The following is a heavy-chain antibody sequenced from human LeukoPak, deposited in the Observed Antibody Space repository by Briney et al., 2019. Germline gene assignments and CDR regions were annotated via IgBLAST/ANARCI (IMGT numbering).Heavy chain of an antibody. Sequence: SETLSLTCTVSGGSISSYYWSWIRQPPGKGLEWIGYIYYSGSTNYNPSLKSRVTISVDTSKNQFSLKPSSVTAADTAVYYCASHSSGWFGGNWFDPWGQGTLVTVSS. V-gene: IGHV4-59*01. D-gene: IGHD6-19*01. CDR3: ASHSSGWFGGNWFDP. CDR1: GGSISSYY. J-gene: IGHJ5*02. CDR2: IYYSGST.